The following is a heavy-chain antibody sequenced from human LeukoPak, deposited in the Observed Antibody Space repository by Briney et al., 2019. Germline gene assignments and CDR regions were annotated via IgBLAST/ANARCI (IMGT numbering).Heavy chain of an antibody. CDR2: IDWDDDK. J-gene: IGHJ4*02. D-gene: IGHD6-13*01. Sequence: ESGPALVKPTQTLTLTCTFSGFSLSTSGMCVSWIRQPPGKALEWLARIDWDDDKYYSTSLKTRLTISKDTSKNQVVLTMTNMYPVDTATYYCARIRIAAAGDPFDYWGQGTLVTVSS. V-gene: IGHV2-70*11. CDR1: GFSLSTSGMC. CDR3: ARIRIAAAGDPFDY.